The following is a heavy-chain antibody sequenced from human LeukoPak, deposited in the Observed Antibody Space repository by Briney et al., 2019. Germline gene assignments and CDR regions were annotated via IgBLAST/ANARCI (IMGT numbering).Heavy chain of an antibody. CDR1: GFTFRSYW. CDR2: INIDGSTT. CDR3: ARLTYYYDSSGYYYYAMDV. V-gene: IGHV3-74*03. J-gene: IGHJ6*02. Sequence: PGGSLRLSCAASGFTFRSYWMHWVRQAPGKGLVWVSHINIDGSTTTYADSVKGRFTISRDNAKNSLYLQMNSLRAEDTAVYYCARLTYYYDSSGYYYYAMDVWGQGTTVTVSS. D-gene: IGHD3-22*01.